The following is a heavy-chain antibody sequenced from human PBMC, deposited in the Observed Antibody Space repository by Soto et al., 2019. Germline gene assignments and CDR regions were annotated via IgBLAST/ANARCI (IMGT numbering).Heavy chain of an antibody. CDR1: GGSMTSGDQY. D-gene: IGHD1-1*01. Sequence: SETLSLTCTVTGGSMTSGDQYWTWIRHPPGEGLEWFGYINHRGSLYYNPSLKSRVSMSVDTSKNQFSLNLSSVTAADTAVYYCARELPQRQGRNMDAWGQGTTVTVSS. J-gene: IGHJ6*02. CDR3: ARELPQRQGRNMDA. CDR2: INHRGSL. V-gene: IGHV4-31*03.